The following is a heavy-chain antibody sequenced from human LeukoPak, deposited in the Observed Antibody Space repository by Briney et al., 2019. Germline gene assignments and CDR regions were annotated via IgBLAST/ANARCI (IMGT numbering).Heavy chain of an antibody. V-gene: IGHV3-7*01. Sequence: PGESLRLSCAASGFTFENYWMSWVRQAPGKGPEWVANIKQDGSVEHYLDSVKGRFTISRDNAKNSLILQRNSLRAEDTAVYYCARWAGVTDYWGQGTLVTVSS. D-gene: IGHD5-18*01. CDR2: IKQDGSVE. J-gene: IGHJ4*02. CDR3: ARWAGVTDY. CDR1: GFTFENYW.